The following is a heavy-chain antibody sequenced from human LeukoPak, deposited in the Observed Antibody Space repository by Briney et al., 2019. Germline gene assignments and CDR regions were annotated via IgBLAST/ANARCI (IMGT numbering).Heavy chain of an antibody. CDR3: ARDIIAARPNFDY. CDR1: GFTFSSYA. CDR2: IRGRADTT. D-gene: IGHD6-6*01. Sequence: GGSLRLSCAASGFTFSSYAMSWVRQAPGKGLEWIAFIRGRADTTYYAGSVQGRFTISRDNAKNSLYLQMNSLRAEDTAVYYCARDIIAARPNFDYWGQGTLVTVSS. V-gene: IGHV3-48*01. J-gene: IGHJ4*02.